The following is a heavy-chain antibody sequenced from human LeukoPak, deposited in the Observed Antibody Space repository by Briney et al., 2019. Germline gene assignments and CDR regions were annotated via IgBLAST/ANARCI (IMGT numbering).Heavy chain of an antibody. V-gene: IGHV3-7*01. J-gene: IGHJ4*02. Sequence: GGSLRLSCAASGFTFTNYWMSWVRQAPGKGLELVANIKQDRSEKYYLDSVKGRFTISRDNSRDSLYLQMTSLRDDDTSVYYCARDASALYWGRGTPVTVSS. CDR3: ARDASALY. D-gene: IGHD6-19*01. CDR2: IKQDRSEK. CDR1: GFTFTNYW.